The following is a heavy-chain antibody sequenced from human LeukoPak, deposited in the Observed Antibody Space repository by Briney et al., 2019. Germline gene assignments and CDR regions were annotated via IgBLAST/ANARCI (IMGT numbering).Heavy chain of an antibody. CDR3: AKDGRRWLQLVIGY. Sequence: PGGSLRLSCAASGFTFSSYGMHWVRQAPGKGLEWVAFIRYDGSNKYYADSVKGRFTISRDNSKNTLYLQMNSLRAEGTAVYYCAKDGRRWLQLVIGYWGQGTLVTVSS. CDR2: IRYDGSNK. V-gene: IGHV3-30*02. CDR1: GFTFSSYG. J-gene: IGHJ4*02. D-gene: IGHD5-24*01.